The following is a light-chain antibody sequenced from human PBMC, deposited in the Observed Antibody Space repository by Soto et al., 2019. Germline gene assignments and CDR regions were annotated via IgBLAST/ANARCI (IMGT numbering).Light chain of an antibody. CDR1: QHIGTW. CDR2: AAS. J-gene: IGKJ1*01. Sequence: IQMTQSPSSVSASVGDRVTIACRTTQHIGTWLAWYQQKPGRAPNLLIYAASNLQSGVPSRFSGSGSGTAFTLTISSLQPEDFATYYCQHYNSYSEAFGQGTKVDIK. V-gene: IGKV1D-16*01. CDR3: QHYNSYSEA.